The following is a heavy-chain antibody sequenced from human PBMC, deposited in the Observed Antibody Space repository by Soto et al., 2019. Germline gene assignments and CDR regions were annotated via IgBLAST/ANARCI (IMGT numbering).Heavy chain of an antibody. CDR3: ARRSGTTFY. Sequence: QIQLQESGPGLVKPSGTLSLTCAVSSGSISSLNWWSWVRQPPGKGLEWIGEIFHSGSTNYNPSLKSRVDMSVDKSKNQFSLKVFSVTAADTALYFRARRSGTTFYWGRGTLVIVSS. CDR2: IFHSGST. CDR1: SGSISSLNW. V-gene: IGHV4-4*02. J-gene: IGHJ4*02. D-gene: IGHD1-1*01.